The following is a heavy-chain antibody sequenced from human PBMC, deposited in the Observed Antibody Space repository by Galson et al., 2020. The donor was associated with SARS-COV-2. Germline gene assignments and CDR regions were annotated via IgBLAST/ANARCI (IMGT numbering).Heavy chain of an antibody. D-gene: IGHD3-3*01. CDR1: GGSVSSGSYY. CDR3: ARDQSRITIFGVVIPGTGWFDP. V-gene: IGHV4-61*01. Sequence: SETLSLTCTVSGGSVSSGSYYWSWIRQPPGKGLEWIWYIYYSGSTNYNPSLKSRVTISVDTSKNQFSLKLSSVTAADTAVYYCARDQSRITIFGVVIPGTGWFDPWGQGTLVTVSS. CDR2: IYYSGST. J-gene: IGHJ5*02.